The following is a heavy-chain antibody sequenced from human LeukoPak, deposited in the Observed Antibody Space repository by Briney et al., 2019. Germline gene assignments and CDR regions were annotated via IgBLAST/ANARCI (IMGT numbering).Heavy chain of an antibody. D-gene: IGHD1-26*01. V-gene: IGHV4-59*08. CDR3: ARVPLGATHIFDY. J-gene: IGHJ4*02. Sequence: PSETLSLTCTVSGGSMNNYYWSWIRQPPGQGLEWIGNIYYRGSTTYNPSLRSRVTMPVDTSKNQFSLKLSSVTAADTAVYYCARVPLGATHIFDYWGQGTLVTVSS. CDR1: GGSMNNYY. CDR2: IYYRGST.